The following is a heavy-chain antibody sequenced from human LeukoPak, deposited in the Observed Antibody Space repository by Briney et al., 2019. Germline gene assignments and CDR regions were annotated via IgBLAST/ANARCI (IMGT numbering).Heavy chain of an antibody. D-gene: IGHD2-2*01. V-gene: IGHV3-64*01. CDR3: ARSSIVVVSILDY. CDR2: ISSNVGST. J-gene: IGHJ4*02. Sequence: GGSLRLSCAASGFPFTSYAMHWVRQAPGQGLEYVSAISSNVGSTSYANSVKGRFTISRDNSKNTLYLQMGSLRAEDMAVYYCARSSIVVVSILDYWGQGTLVTVSS. CDR1: GFPFTSYA.